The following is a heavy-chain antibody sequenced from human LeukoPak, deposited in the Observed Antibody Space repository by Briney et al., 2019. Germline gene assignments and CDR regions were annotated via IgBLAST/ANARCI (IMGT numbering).Heavy chain of an antibody. Sequence: PGGSLRLSCAASGFTFSSYAMSWVRQAPGKGLEWVSAISGSGGSTYYADSVKGRFTISRDNSKNTLYLQMNSLRAEDTAVYYCATVDTATVHFDYWGQGTLVTVSS. CDR2: ISGSGGST. V-gene: IGHV3-23*01. D-gene: IGHD5-18*01. CDR3: ATVDTATVHFDY. CDR1: GFTFSSYA. J-gene: IGHJ4*02.